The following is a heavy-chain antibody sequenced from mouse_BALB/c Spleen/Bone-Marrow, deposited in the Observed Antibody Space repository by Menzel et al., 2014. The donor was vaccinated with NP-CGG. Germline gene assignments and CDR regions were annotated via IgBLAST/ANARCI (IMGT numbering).Heavy chain of an antibody. D-gene: IGHD2-10*02. J-gene: IGHJ4*01. V-gene: IGHV5-12-2*01. CDR2: ISNGGGST. CDR1: GFTFSSYT. Sequence: EVMLVESGGGLVQPGGSLKLSCAAAGFTFSSYTMSWVRQTPEKRLEWVAYISNGGGSTYYPGTVKGRFTISRDNAKNTLYLQMSSLKSEDTAMYYCARRVWSRGGDYWVQGTSVTVSS. CDR3: ARRVWSRGGDY.